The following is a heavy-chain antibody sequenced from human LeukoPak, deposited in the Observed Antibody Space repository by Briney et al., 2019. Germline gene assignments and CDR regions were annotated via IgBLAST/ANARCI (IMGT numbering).Heavy chain of an antibody. CDR2: ISYDGSNK. J-gene: IGHJ4*02. CDR1: GFTFSSYG. Sequence: PGGSLRLSCAASGFTFSSYGMHWVRQAPGKGLEWVAVISYDGSNKYYADSVKGRFTISRDNSKNTLYLQMNSLRAEDTAVYYCAKDRSYGGYVLPDYWGQGTLVTVSS. CDR3: AKDRSYGGYVLPDY. D-gene: IGHD5-12*01. V-gene: IGHV3-30*18.